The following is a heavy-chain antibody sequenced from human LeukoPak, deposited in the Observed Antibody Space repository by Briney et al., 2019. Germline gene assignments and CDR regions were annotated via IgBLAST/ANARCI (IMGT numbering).Heavy chain of an antibody. CDR2: ISGYNGNT. J-gene: IGHJ6*03. CDR3: ARDLGVVPAATYYYYYMDV. CDR1: GYTFTTYN. Sequence: ASVKVSCKASGYTFTTYNINWVRQAPGQGLEWMGWISGYNGNTNYAQKLQGRVTMTTDTSTSTAYMELRSLRSDDTAVYYCARDLGVVPAATYYYYYMDVWGKGTTVTVSS. V-gene: IGHV1-18*01. D-gene: IGHD2-2*01.